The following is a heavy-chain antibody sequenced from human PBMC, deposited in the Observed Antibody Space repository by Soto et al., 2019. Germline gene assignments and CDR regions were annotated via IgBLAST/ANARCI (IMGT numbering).Heavy chain of an antibody. Sequence: GGSLRVSCAASGFTFSSYAMSWVRQAPGKGLEWVSAISGSGGSTYYADSVKGRFTISRCNSENTLYLQMNSWSAEDTAVYYCAKDPYYAPPYDAFDIWGQGTMVTVSS. J-gene: IGHJ3*02. CDR3: AKDPYYAPPYDAFDI. D-gene: IGHD2-2*01. CDR2: ISGSGGST. V-gene: IGHV3-23*01. CDR1: GFTFSSYA.